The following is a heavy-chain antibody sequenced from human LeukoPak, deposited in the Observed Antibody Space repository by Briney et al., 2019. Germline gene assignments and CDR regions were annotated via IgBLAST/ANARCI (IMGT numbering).Heavy chain of an antibody. V-gene: IGHV3-23*01. Sequence: PRGSLRLFCAASGFTFSGCGMSWVRQAPGKGPEWVSAISGSGGSTYYADSVKGRFTISRDNSKNTLYLQMNSLRAEDTAVYYCAKDRKAKGYYYDSSGYRDAVYWGQGTLVTVSS. J-gene: IGHJ4*02. CDR2: ISGSGGST. CDR1: GFTFSGCG. CDR3: AKDRKAKGYYYDSSGYRDAVY. D-gene: IGHD3-22*01.